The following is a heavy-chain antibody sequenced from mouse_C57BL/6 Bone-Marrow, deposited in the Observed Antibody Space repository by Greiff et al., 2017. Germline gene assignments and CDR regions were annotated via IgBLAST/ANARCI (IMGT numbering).Heavy chain of an antibody. CDR2: IYPRRGNT. Sequence: QVQLQQSGAELARPGASVKLSCKASGYTFTSYGISWVKQRTGQGLEWIGEIYPRRGNTYYNEKFKGKATLTADKSSSTAYMELRSLTSENSAVYICAETYYYGSSYLDYWGQGTTLTVSS. J-gene: IGHJ2*01. CDR3: AETYYYGSSYLDY. V-gene: IGHV1-81*01. CDR1: GYTFTSYG. D-gene: IGHD1-1*01.